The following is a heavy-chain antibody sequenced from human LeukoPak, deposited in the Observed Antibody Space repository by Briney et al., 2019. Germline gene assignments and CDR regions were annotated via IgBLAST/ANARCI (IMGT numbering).Heavy chain of an antibody. D-gene: IGHD6-19*01. V-gene: IGHV3-9*01. J-gene: IGHJ2*01. Sequence: GRSLRLSCVASGFTFDEHAMYWVRQAPGKGLEWVSGISWNSGSIGYADSVKGRFTISRDNAKNSLFLLTNSPRTEDTALYYCARDSALRQWLPNWYFDLWGRGTLVTVTS. CDR1: GFTFDEHA. CDR3: ARDSALRQWLPNWYFDL. CDR2: ISWNSGSI.